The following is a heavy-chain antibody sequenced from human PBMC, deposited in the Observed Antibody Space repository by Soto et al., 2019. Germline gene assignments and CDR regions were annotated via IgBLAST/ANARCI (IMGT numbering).Heavy chain of an antibody. J-gene: IGHJ4*02. CDR1: GFDFSDYY. D-gene: IGHD3-9*01. CDR3: ARGSGRYTH. V-gene: IGHV3-11*06. Sequence: QVQVVESGGGLVKPGGSLRLSCTASGFDFSDYYMTWIRQAPGKGLEWISYINDGGSFTNYADSVKGRFTISRENAKKTLYLQMTSLRPEDTAVYFCARGSGRYTHWGQGTRVTVSS. CDR2: INDGGSFT.